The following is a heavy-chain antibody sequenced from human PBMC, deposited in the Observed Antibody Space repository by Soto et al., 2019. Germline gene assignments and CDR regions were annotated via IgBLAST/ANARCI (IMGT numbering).Heavy chain of an antibody. Sequence: QLHLVQSGAEVKKAGSSVKVSCKASGGTVSSYAITWVRQAPGKGLEWMGVFIPIFVSAHYAPKFQGRSTITAEESTSRAYIELSGLTSVDTAIYCCAMDVSSDTTHSRGYVLWGQRTQVTVSS. CDR3: AMDVSSDTTHSRGYVL. D-gene: IGHD1-26*01. V-gene: IGHV1-69*01. CDR2: FIPIFVSA. CDR1: GGTVSSYA. J-gene: IGHJ4*02.